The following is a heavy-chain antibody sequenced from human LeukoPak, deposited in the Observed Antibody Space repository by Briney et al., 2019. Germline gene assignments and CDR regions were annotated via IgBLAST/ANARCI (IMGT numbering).Heavy chain of an antibody. D-gene: IGHD3-3*01. V-gene: IGHV3-43*02. CDR2: ISGNGNNI. J-gene: IGHJ4*02. CDR3: AKDLPQYYDFWSGYYGGFDY. CDR1: GLTVEDYA. Sequence: GGSLRLSCAASGLTVEDYAMHWVRQGPGKGLEWVSLISGNGNNIYYADYVKGRFTISRDNSKNSLYLQMNSLRTEDTALYYCAKDLPQYYDFWSGYYGGFDYWGQGTLVTVSS.